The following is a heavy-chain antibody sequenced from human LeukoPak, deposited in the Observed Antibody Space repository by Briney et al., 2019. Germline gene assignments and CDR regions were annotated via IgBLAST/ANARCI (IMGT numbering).Heavy chain of an antibody. CDR1: GFTFSSYA. CDR3: AKESPRWGYYYDIKGSLFDY. CDR2: ISGSGGST. J-gene: IGHJ4*02. D-gene: IGHD3-22*01. Sequence: TGGSLRLSCAASGFTFSSYAMSWVRQAPGKGLEWVSAISGSGGSTYYADSVKGRFTISRDNSKNTLYLQMNSLRAEDTAVYYCAKESPRWGYYYDIKGSLFDYWGQGTLVTVSS. V-gene: IGHV3-23*01.